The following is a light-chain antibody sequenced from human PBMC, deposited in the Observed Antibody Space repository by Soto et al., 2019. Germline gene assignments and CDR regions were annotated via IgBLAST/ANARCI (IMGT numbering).Light chain of an antibody. V-gene: IGLV2-23*02. J-gene: IGLJ1*01. CDR2: EVN. CDR3: CSNAGTIV. CDR1: SSDVASYDL. Sequence: QSALTQPASVSGSPGQSITISCTGISSDVASYDLVSWYQQHPGKAPKLMIYEVNKRPSGVSNRFSGSKSGNTASLTISGLQAEDEADYYCCSNAGTIVFGTGTKVTVL.